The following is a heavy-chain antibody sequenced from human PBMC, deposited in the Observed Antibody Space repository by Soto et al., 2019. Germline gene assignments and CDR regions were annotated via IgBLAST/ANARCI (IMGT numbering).Heavy chain of an antibody. J-gene: IGHJ3*02. D-gene: IGHD3-16*01. Sequence: QAEGSLRLSCAASGFTFDDYAMHWVRQAPGQGLEWVSGISWNSGSIGYADSVKGRFTISRDNAKNSLYLQMNSLRAEDTALYYCAKGTTRGDPRGDAFDIWGQGTMVTVSS. CDR1: GFTFDDYA. CDR2: ISWNSGSI. CDR3: AKGTTRGDPRGDAFDI. V-gene: IGHV3-9*01.